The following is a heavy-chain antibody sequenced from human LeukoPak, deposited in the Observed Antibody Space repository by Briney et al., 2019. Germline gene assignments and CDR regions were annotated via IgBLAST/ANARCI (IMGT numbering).Heavy chain of an antibody. Sequence: PGGSLRLSCAAAGFTFSDYGMNWVRQAPGKGLEWVSGISGSGISTYYADSVKGRFTISRDNSKNTLYLQMNSLRAEDTAVYYCARDGGQGYYYSLWGQGTLVTVSS. J-gene: IGHJ4*02. V-gene: IGHV3-23*01. CDR3: ARDGGQGYYYSL. CDR1: GFTFSDYG. D-gene: IGHD3-10*01. CDR2: ISGSGIST.